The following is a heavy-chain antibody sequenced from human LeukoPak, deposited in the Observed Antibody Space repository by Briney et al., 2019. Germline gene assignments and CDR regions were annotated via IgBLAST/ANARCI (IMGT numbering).Heavy chain of an antibody. J-gene: IGHJ4*02. CDR3: TPQGLL. CDR1: GFTFSNAW. CDR2: IKIKADGAAT. V-gene: IGHV3-15*01. D-gene: IGHD3-3*01. Sequence: PGGSLRLSCAVSGFTFSNAWMSWVRQALGKGLEWVGRIKIKADGAATDYGAAVRGRFIISRDDSKNMTFLQMNSLKTEDTGVYYCTPQGLLWGQGTLVTVSS.